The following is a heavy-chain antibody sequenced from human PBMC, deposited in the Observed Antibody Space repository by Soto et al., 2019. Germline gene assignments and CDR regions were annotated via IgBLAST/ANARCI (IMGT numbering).Heavy chain of an antibody. CDR1: GGSISGSY. CDR3: AKDHFKGNGIYDGFDV. CDR2: IAGVDI. J-gene: IGHJ3*01. D-gene: IGHD1-20*01. Sequence: ETLSLTCSVSGGSISGSYWSWIRQAPGKGLEWVSTIAGVDIFYADSVQGRFTISIDNSKNLLFLQMHSLTADDTATYYCAKDHFKGNGIYDGFDVWGQGTTVTVSS. V-gene: IGHV3-23*01.